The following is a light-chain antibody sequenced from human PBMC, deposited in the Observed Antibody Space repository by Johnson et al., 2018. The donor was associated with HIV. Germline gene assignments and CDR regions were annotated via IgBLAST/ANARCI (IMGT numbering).Light chain of an antibody. J-gene: IGLJ1*01. CDR2: ENN. CDR1: SSDMGHYA. V-gene: IGLV1-51*02. Sequence: QSVLTQPPSVSAAPGQKVTISCSGSSSDMGHYAVSWYQELPGTAPKLLIYENNKRPSGIPDRVSGSKSGTSATLGITGLQTGDEADYYCGTWDSSLSVYVFGTGTKVTVL. CDR3: GTWDSSLSVYV.